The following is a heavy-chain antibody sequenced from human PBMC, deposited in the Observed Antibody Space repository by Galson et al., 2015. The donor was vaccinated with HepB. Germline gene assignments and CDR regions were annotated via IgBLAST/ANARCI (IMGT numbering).Heavy chain of an antibody. V-gene: IGHV3-23*01. Sequence: SLRLSCAVSGLMFSSYAMNWVRQAPGKGLEWVSGITDSGGSTYYADSVKGRFTISRDNSKNTLYLQMNSLRAEDTAVYYCAKGAVTFGGLIVPFDYWGQGTLVTVSS. CDR2: ITDSGGST. CDR3: AKGAVTFGGLIVPFDY. CDR1: GLMFSSYA. J-gene: IGHJ4*02. D-gene: IGHD3-16*02.